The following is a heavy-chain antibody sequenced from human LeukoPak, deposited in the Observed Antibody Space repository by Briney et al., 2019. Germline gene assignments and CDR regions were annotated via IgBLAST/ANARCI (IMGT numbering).Heavy chain of an antibody. Sequence: PGGSLRLSCAASGFTVSSNYMNWVCQTPGKGLEWVSVIYSDGSTYYADSVKGRFTISRDNVKNLVYLEMNSLRGEDTAVYYCAKDIVGGGDDYWGQGTLVTVSS. V-gene: IGHV3-53*01. CDR1: GFTVSSNY. CDR2: IYSDGST. J-gene: IGHJ4*02. CDR3: AKDIVGGGDDY. D-gene: IGHD2-21*01.